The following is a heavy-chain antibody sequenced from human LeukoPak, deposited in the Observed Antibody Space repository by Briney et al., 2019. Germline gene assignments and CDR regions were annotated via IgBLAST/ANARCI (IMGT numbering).Heavy chain of an antibody. Sequence: GGSLRLSCAASGFTFSSYWMSWVRQAPGKGLEWVANIEQDGIEKYYVDSVKGRFTISRDNAKNSLYLQMNSLRAEDTTVYYCARRAGAYSHPYDYWGQGTLVTVSS. CDR2: IEQDGIEK. D-gene: IGHD4/OR15-4a*01. CDR3: ARRAGAYSHPYDY. CDR1: GFTFSSYW. V-gene: IGHV3-7*01. J-gene: IGHJ4*02.